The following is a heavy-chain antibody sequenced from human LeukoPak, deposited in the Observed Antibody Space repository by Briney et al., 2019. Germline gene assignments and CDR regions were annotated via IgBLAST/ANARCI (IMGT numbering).Heavy chain of an antibody. CDR1: GFTFSSYG. Sequence: GRSLRLSCAASGFTFSSYGMHWVRQAPGKGLEWVAVIWYDGSNKYYADSAKGRFTISRDNSKNTLYLQMNSLRAEDTAVYYCARDNSGSGRTDYYYYGMDVWGKGTTVTVSS. CDR2: IWYDGSNK. CDR3: ARDNSGSGRTDYYYYGMDV. V-gene: IGHV3-33*01. J-gene: IGHJ6*04. D-gene: IGHD3-10*01.